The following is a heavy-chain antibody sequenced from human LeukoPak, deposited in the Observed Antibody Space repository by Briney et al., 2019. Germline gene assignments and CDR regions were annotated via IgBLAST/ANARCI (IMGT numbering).Heavy chain of an antibody. Sequence: GASVKVSCKASGYTFTSYDINWVRQATGQGLEWMGWMSPNSGNTGYAQKLQGRVTMTRNTSISTAYMELSSLRSEDTAMYYCARNSFRSGTYTPHEYWGQGTLVTVSS. V-gene: IGHV1-8*01. CDR2: MSPNSGNT. J-gene: IGHJ4*02. CDR3: ARNSFRSGTYTPHEY. D-gene: IGHD1-26*01. CDR1: GYTFTSYD.